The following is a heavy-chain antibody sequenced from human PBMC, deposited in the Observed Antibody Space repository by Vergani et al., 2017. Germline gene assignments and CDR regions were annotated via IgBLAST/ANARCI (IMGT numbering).Heavy chain of an antibody. V-gene: IGHV3-48*03. CDR3: AKDGDSGYYFDY. Sequence: EVQLVESGGGLVQPGGSLRLSCAASGFTVSSNYMSWVRQAPGKGLEWVSYISSSGSTIYYADSVKGRFTISRDNAKNSLYLQMNSLRAEDTAVYYCAKDGDSGYYFDYWGQGTLVTVSS. D-gene: IGHD5-12*01. CDR1: GFTVSSNY. J-gene: IGHJ4*02. CDR2: ISSSGSTI.